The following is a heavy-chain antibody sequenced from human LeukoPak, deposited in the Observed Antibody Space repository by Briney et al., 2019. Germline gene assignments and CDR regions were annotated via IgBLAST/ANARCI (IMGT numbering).Heavy chain of an antibody. J-gene: IGHJ4*02. Sequence: SETLSLTCAVYGGSLSGYYWSWIRQPPGKGLEWIGEINHSGSTNYNPSLKSRVTISIDTSKNQFSLKLSSVTAADTAVYYCAREAGGSGSYFFDYWGQGTLVTVSS. V-gene: IGHV4-34*01. CDR3: AREAGGSGSYFFDY. D-gene: IGHD3-10*01. CDR1: GGSLSGYY. CDR2: INHSGST.